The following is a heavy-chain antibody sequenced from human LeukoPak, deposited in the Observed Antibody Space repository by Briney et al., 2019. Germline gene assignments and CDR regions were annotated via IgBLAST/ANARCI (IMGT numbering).Heavy chain of an antibody. CDR1: GYSISSGYY. D-gene: IGHD6-13*01. Sequence: SETLSLTCAVSGYSISSGYYWGWIRQPPGKGLEWIGSIYHSGSTYYNPSLKSRVTISVDTSKNQFSLKLSSVTAADTAVYYCARLDRADYSTSPVPYYNYYMNAWDKGTTVIVSS. J-gene: IGHJ6*03. CDR3: ARLDRADYSTSPVPYYNYYMNA. V-gene: IGHV4-38-2*01. CDR2: IYHSGST.